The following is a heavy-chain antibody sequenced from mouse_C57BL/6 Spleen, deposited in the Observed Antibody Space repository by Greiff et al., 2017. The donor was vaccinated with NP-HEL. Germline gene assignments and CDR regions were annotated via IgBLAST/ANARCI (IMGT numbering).Heavy chain of an antibody. CDR2: INPNYGTT. CDR1: GYSFTDYN. Sequence: VQLKQSGPELVKPGASVKISCKASGYSFTDYNMNWVKQSNGKSLEWIGVINPNYGTTSYNQKFKGKDTMTVDQSSSTAYMQLNSLTSEDSAVYYCASAYYDYDERAYAMDYWGQGTSVTVSS. V-gene: IGHV1-39*01. CDR3: ASAYYDYDERAYAMDY. D-gene: IGHD2-4*01. J-gene: IGHJ4*01.